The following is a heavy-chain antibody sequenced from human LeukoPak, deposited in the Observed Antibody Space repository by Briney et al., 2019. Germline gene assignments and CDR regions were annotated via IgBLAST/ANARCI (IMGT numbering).Heavy chain of an antibody. D-gene: IGHD3-9*01. V-gene: IGHV1-24*01. CDR2: FDPGDGET. CDR3: ATVVRLRHFDWLLYPPFDY. J-gene: IGHJ4*02. Sequence: ASVKVSCKVSVYTLTELSMHWVRQAPGKGLEWMGGFDPGDGETIYAQKFQGRVTMTEDTSTDTAYMELSSLRSEDTAVYYCATVVRLRHFDWLLYPPFDYWGQGTLVTVSS. CDR1: VYTLTELS.